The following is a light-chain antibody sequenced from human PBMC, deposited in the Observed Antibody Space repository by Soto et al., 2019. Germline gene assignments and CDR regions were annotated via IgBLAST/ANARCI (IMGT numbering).Light chain of an antibody. CDR3: SSYTSNSTHYV. CDR2: EVS. Sequence: QSALTQPASVSGSPGQSITISCTGTSSDVGGYNYVSWYQQHPGKAPKLMIYEVSNRPSGVSNRFSGSKSGNTASLTISGLQAEDEADYYCSSYTSNSTHYVFGTGTKQTVL. J-gene: IGLJ1*01. V-gene: IGLV2-14*01. CDR1: SSDVGGYNY.